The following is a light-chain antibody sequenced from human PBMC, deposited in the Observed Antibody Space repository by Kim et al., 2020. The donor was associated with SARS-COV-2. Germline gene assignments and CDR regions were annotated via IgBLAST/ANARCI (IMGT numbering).Light chain of an antibody. CDR1: QSVDFNN. J-gene: IGKJ5*01. CDR3: QQYGRSPIT. CDR2: GAS. V-gene: IGKV3-20*01. Sequence: PGERAPPPCDASQSVDFNNLAWYHQKPGQAPRLLIYGASSRATGIPDRFSGSVSGTDFTLTIRRLEPEDFAVYYCQQYGRSPITFGQGTRLEIK.